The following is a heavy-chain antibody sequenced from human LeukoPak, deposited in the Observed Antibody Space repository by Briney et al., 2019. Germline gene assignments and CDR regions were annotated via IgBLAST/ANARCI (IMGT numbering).Heavy chain of an antibody. CDR3: TRDLMDYDVSTGLHHYYMDV. CDR2: VSYDGSNK. J-gene: IGHJ6*02. CDR1: GLTLSKYG. V-gene: IGHV3-30*03. Sequence: PGRSLRLSCAASGLTLSKYGIHWVRQAPGKGLEWVAVVSYDGSNKNYIDSMKGRFIISRDNYNSTVYLQMNSLRAEDTAVYYCTRDLMDYDVSTGLHHYYMDVWGQGTTVTVSS. D-gene: IGHD3-9*01.